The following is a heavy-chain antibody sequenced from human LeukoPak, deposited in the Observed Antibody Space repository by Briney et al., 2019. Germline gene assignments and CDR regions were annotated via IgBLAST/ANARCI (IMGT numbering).Heavy chain of an antibody. Sequence: ASVKVSCKASGYTFTSYGISWVRQAPGQGLEWMGWISAYNGNTNYAQKLQGRVTMTTDTSTSTAYMELRSLRSDDTAVYYCAREGAVTGLSGYNYFDYWGQGTLVTVSS. D-gene: IGHD4-11*01. CDR1: GYTFTSYG. V-gene: IGHV1-18*01. CDR2: ISAYNGNT. J-gene: IGHJ4*02. CDR3: AREGAVTGLSGYNYFDY.